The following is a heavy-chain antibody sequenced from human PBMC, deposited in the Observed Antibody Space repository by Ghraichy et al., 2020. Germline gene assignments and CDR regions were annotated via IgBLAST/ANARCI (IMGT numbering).Heavy chain of an antibody. CDR1: GFSLSTSGVG. CDR3: AHSGSITIFGVVIKYYFDY. Sequence: SGPTLVKPTQTLTLTCTFSGFSLSTSGVGVGWIRQPPGKALEWLALIYWDDDKRYSPSLKSRLTITKDTSKNQVVLTMTNMDPVDTATYYCAHSGSITIFGVVIKYYFDYWGQGTLVTVSS. V-gene: IGHV2-5*02. D-gene: IGHD3-3*01. J-gene: IGHJ4*02. CDR2: IYWDDDK.